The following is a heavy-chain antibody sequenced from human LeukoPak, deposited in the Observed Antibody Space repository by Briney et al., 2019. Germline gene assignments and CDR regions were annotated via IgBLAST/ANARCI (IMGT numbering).Heavy chain of an antibody. D-gene: IGHD1-1*01. J-gene: IGHJ4*02. Sequence: PGRSLRLSCAASGFTFSSYGMHWVRQAPGKGLEWVAVISYDGSNKYYADSVKGRFTISRDNSKNTLYLQMNSLRAEDTAVYYCAKDPDWNPSGSFDYWGQGTLVTVSS. V-gene: IGHV3-30*18. CDR3: AKDPDWNPSGSFDY. CDR1: GFTFSSYG. CDR2: ISYDGSNK.